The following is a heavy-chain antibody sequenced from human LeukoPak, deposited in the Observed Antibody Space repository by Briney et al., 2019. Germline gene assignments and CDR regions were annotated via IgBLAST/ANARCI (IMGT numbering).Heavy chain of an antibody. CDR2: ISSSSSYI. V-gene: IGHV3-21*01. J-gene: IGHJ6*02. D-gene: IGHD3-22*01. Sequence: NPEGSLRLSCAASGFTFSSCSMNWVRQAPGKGLEWVSSISSSSSYIYYADSVKGRFTISRDNAKNSLYLQMNSLRAEDTAVYYCARDCGYYYDSSATPTMDYYYGMDVWGQGTTVTVSS. CDR1: GFTFSSCS. CDR3: ARDCGYYYDSSATPTMDYYYGMDV.